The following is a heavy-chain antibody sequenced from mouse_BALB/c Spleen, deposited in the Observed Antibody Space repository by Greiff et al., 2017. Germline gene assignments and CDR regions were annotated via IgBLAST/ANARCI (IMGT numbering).Heavy chain of an antibody. D-gene: IGHD2-1*01. V-gene: IGHV3-2*02. CDR3: ANGNYPRDYYAMDY. CDR1: GYSITSDYA. Sequence: VKLQESGPGLVKPSQSLSLTCTVTGYSITSDYAWNWIRQFPGNTLEWMGYISYSGSTSYNPSLKSRISITRDTSKNQFFLQLNSVTTEDTATYYCANGNYPRDYYAMDYWGQGTSVTVSS. J-gene: IGHJ4*01. CDR2: ISYSGST.